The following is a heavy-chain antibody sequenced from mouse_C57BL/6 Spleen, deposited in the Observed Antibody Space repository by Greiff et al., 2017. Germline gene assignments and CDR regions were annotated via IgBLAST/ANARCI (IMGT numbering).Heavy chain of an antibody. J-gene: IGHJ3*01. V-gene: IGHV1-15*01. CDR1: GYTFTDYE. CDR2: IDPETGGT. CDR3: TAGTGFAY. D-gene: IGHD4-1*01. Sequence: QVQLKESGAELVRPGASVTLSCKASGYTFTDYEMHWVKQTPVHGLEWIGAIDPETGGTAYNQKFKGKAILTADKSSSTAYMELRSLTSEDSAVYYCTAGTGFAYWGQGTLVTVSA.